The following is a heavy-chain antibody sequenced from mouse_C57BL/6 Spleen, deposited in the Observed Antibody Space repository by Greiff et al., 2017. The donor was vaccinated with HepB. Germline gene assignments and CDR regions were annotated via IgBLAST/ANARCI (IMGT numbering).Heavy chain of an antibody. Sequence: QVQLKESGAELVKPGASVKISCKASGYAFSSYWMNWVKQRPGKGLEWIGQIYPGDGDTNYNGKFKGKATLTADKSSSTAYMQLSSLTSEDSAVYFCARGDYWGPFAYWGQGTLVTVSA. CDR1: GYAFSSYW. CDR3: ARGDYWGPFAY. D-gene: IGHD1-1*01. CDR2: IYPGDGDT. V-gene: IGHV1-80*01. J-gene: IGHJ3*01.